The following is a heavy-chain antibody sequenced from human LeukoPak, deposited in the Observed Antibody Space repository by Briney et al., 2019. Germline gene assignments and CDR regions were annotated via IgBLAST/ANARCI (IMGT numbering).Heavy chain of an antibody. Sequence: PSETLSLTCTVSGGSISSGTYYWSWIRQPPGKGLEWIGYIYYSGSTNYNPSLKSRVTISVDTSKNQFSLKLSSVTAADTAVYYCARVRSGGGGYIPTTYYFDYWGQGTLVTVSS. CDR1: GGSISSGTYY. CDR2: IYYSGST. CDR3: ARVRSGGGGYIPTTYYFDY. J-gene: IGHJ4*02. D-gene: IGHD2-21*01. V-gene: IGHV4-61*01.